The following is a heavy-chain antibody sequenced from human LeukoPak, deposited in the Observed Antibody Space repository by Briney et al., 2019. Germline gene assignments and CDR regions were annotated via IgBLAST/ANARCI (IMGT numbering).Heavy chain of an antibody. J-gene: IGHJ3*02. CDR1: GFTFSSHA. CDR3: AKLYDSSGYSLFDN. D-gene: IGHD3-22*01. CDR2: ISGSGGST. Sequence: PGGSLRLSCTASGFTFSSHAMSWVRQAPGKGLEWVSAISGSGGSTYYAGSVKGRFTISRDNSKNTLYLQMNSLRAEDTAVYYCAKLYDSSGYSLFDNWGQGTMVTVSS. V-gene: IGHV3-23*01.